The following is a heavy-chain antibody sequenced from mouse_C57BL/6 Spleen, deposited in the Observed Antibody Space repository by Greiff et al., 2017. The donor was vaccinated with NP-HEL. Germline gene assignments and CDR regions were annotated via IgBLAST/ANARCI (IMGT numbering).Heavy chain of an antibody. V-gene: IGHV1-18*01. J-gene: IGHJ3*01. D-gene: IGHD2-5*01. CDR2: INPNNGGP. CDR3: ARGYSNPFAY. Sequence: EVQLQQSGPELAKPGASVKIPCKASGYTFTDYNMDWVKQSHGKSLEWIGDINPNNGGPIYNQKFKGKATLTVDKSSSTAYMELRSLTSEDTAVYYCARGYSNPFAYWGQGTLVTVSA. CDR1: GYTFTDYN.